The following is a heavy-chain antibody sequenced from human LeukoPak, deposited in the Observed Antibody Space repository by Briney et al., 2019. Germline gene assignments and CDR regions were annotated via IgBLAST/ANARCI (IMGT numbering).Heavy chain of an antibody. CDR1: GGSISSSSYY. Sequence: NPSETLSLTCTVSGGSISSSSYYWGWIRQPPGKGLEWIGSIYYSGSTYYNPSLKSRVTISVDTSKNQFSLKLSSVTAADTAVYYCARSGRWRGWHQDAFDIWGQGTMVTVSS. V-gene: IGHV4-39*01. CDR3: ARSGRWRGWHQDAFDI. CDR2: IYYSGST. D-gene: IGHD6-19*01. J-gene: IGHJ3*02.